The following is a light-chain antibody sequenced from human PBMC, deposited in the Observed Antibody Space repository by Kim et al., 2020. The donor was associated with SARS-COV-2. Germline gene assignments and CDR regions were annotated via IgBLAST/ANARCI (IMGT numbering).Light chain of an antibody. CDR3: NSRDSSGNHLV. CDR2: GKY. V-gene: IGLV3-19*01. CDR1: SPRSYY. Sequence: ALGQTVTITCQGDSPRSYYASWHQQKPGQAPVLVIYGKYRRPSGIPDRFSGSSSGNTASLTITGAQAEDEADYYCNSRDSSGNHLVFGGGTQLTVL. J-gene: IGLJ2*01.